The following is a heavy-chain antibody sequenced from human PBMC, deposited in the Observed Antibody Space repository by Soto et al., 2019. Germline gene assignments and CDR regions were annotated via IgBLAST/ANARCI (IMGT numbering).Heavy chain of an antibody. V-gene: IGHV5-51*01. J-gene: IGHJ6*02. Sequence: PGASVHSSGNRSRYTFTNYWIVWVLQMPGKGLAGMGIMHHPDSDTKYDPSFQGQVTISADNAITATYLQWISLKASDTTLYDGAASIFYYGMDVWGQGTPVTASS. CDR2: MHHPDSDT. CDR1: RYTFTNYW. CDR3: AASIFYYGMDV.